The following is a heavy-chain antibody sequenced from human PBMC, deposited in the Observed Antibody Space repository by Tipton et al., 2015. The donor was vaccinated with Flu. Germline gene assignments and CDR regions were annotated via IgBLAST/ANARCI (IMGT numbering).Heavy chain of an antibody. Sequence: SGGSFINSVISWVRQAPGQGLEWMGGFVPKFDTPYYVARFKDRLRITADKSSDTVYMELNGLRSDDTATYFCAGGVPISTCYPCYFYAMDDWGQGTTVTVS. D-gene: IGHD3-3*02. J-gene: IGHJ6*02. CDR3: AGGVPISTCYPCYFYAMDD. CDR1: GGSFINSV. CDR2: FVPKFDTP. V-gene: IGHV1-69*06.